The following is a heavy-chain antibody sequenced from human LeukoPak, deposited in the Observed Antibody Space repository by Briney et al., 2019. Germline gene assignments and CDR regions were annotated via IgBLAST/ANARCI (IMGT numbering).Heavy chain of an antibody. CDR1: GGSLIDYF. Sequence: SETLSLTCTVSGGSLIDYFWSWIRQPPGKGLEWIGYIYYRGSTDYSPSLKSRVTISVDTSKNQFSLKLSSVTAADAAVYYCGRLGCSGCSCPLDYWGQGTLVTVSS. V-gene: IGHV4-59*01. CDR2: IYYRGST. D-gene: IGHD2-15*01. J-gene: IGHJ4*02. CDR3: GRLGCSGCSCPLDY.